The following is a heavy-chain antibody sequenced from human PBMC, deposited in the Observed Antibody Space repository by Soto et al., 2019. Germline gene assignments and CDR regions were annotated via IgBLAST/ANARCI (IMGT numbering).Heavy chain of an antibody. CDR2: IIPIFGTA. D-gene: IGHD1-26*01. Sequence: SVNGSCTGSGGTFSSYAISWVRQAPGQGLEWMGGIIPIFGTANYAQKFQGRVTITADESTSTAYMELSSLRSEDTAVYYCASSFSGSYSVYYYGMDVWGQGTTVTVSS. CDR1: GGTFSSYA. J-gene: IGHJ6*02. CDR3: ASSFSGSYSVYYYGMDV. V-gene: IGHV1-69*01.